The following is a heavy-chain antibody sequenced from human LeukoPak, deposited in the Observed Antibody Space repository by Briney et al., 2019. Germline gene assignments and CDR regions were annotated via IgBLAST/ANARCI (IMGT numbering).Heavy chain of an antibody. CDR3: AKGLNIGIAAAFDY. CDR1: GFTFCSYA. D-gene: IGHD6-13*01. V-gene: IGHV3-23*01. J-gene: IGHJ4*02. Sequence: PGGSLRLSCAASGFTFCSYAMTWVRQAPGKGLEWVSGVSGSGGNTYNADSVKGRFTISRDNSKNTLYLQMNSLRAEDTAVYYCAKGLNIGIAAAFDYWGQGTLVTVSS. CDR2: VSGSGGNT.